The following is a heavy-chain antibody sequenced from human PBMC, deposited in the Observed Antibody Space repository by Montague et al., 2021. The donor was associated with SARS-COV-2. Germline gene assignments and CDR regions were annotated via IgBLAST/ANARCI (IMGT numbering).Heavy chain of an antibody. J-gene: IGHJ4*02. CDR3: ARVYDFWSGYYDY. CDR2: ISSSGSTI. D-gene: IGHD3-3*01. Sequence: SLRLSCVASGFTFSSYEMNWVRQAPGKGLEWVSYISSSGSTIYYADSVKGRFTISRDNAKNSLYLQMNSLRAEDTAVYYCARVYDFWSGYYDYWGQGTLVTVSS. CDR1: GFTFSSYE. V-gene: IGHV3-48*03.